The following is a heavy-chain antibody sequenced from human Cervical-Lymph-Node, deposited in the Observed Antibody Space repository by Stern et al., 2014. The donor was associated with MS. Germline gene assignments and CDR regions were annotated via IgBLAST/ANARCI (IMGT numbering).Heavy chain of an antibody. V-gene: IGHV5-51*01. J-gene: IGHJ4*02. CDR2: IFPGGSDI. CDR3: ARQRYFDY. Sequence: EVQLVESGPEVKRPGGSLKISCQASGYTFTSYWIGWVRQMPGKGLEWIAVIFPGGSDIRYSPAFQGQVTISADKSTSPPYLQWNNLKASATAIYYCARQRYFDYWGQGTLVTVSS. CDR1: GYTFTSYW.